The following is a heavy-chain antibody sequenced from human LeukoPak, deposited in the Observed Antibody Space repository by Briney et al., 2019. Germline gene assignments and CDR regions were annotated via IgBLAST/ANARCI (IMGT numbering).Heavy chain of an antibody. CDR1: GFIFSSYA. CDR2: ISGSGDNT. D-gene: IGHD6-13*01. CDR3: ARIHHSSSWYFVD. J-gene: IGHJ4*02. V-gene: IGHV3-23*01. Sequence: PGGSLRLSCAASGFIFSSYAMSWVRQAPGKGLEWVSAISGSGDNTYYADSVKGRFTISRDNSKNTLYLQMNSLRAEDTAVYYCARIHHSSSWYFVDWGQGTLVTVSS.